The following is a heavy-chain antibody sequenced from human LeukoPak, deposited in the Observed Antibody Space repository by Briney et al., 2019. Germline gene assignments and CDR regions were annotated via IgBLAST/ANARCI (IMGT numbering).Heavy chain of an antibody. Sequence: GGSLRLSCAASGFTFSSYGMSWVRQAPGKGLEWVSAISGSGGSTYYADSVKGRFTISRDNSKNTLYLQMNSLRAEDTAVYYCAKTYDYGDLNWFDPWGQGTLVTVSS. J-gene: IGHJ5*02. CDR2: ISGSGGST. CDR3: AKTYDYGDLNWFDP. D-gene: IGHD4-17*01. V-gene: IGHV3-23*01. CDR1: GFTFSSYG.